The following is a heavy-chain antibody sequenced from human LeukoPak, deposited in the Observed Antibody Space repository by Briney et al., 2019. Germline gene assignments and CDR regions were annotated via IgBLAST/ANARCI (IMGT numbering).Heavy chain of an antibody. Sequence: GGSLRLSCAASGFTFSSYSMNWVRQAPGKGLEWVSSITRSNYIYYADSVKGRFTISRDNAKNSLYLQMNSLRAEDTAVYYCAKGSKLVVITRDHYMAVWGKGTTVTISS. V-gene: IGHV3-21*06. CDR3: AKGSKLVVITRDHYMAV. CDR1: GFTFSSYS. D-gene: IGHD3-22*01. CDR2: ITRSNYI. J-gene: IGHJ6*03.